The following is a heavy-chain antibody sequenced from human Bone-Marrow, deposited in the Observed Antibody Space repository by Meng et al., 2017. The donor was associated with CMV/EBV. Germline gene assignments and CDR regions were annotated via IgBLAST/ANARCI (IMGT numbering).Heavy chain of an antibody. CDR2: INHSGST. V-gene: IGHV4-34*01. D-gene: IGHD2-2*02. Sequence: SETLSLTCAVYGGSFSGYYWSWIRQPPGKGLEWIGEINHSGSTNYNPSLKSRVTISVDTSKNQFSLKLSSVTAADTAVYYCARLLGYCSSTSCYTGVYYGMDVWGQGTTVTGSS. CDR3: ARLLGYCSSTSCYTGVYYGMDV. CDR1: GGSFSGYY. J-gene: IGHJ6*01.